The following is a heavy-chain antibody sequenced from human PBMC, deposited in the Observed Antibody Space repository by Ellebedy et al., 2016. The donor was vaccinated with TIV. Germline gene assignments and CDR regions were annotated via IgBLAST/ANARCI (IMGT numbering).Heavy chain of an antibody. D-gene: IGHD6-13*01. CDR1: GGSISSSSYY. Sequence: MPSETLSLTCTVSGGSISSSSYYWGWIRQPPGKGLEWIGSIYYSGSTYYNPSLKSRVTISVDTSKNQFSLKLSSVTAADTAVYYCARHVGVKAAAGIPGDYWGQGTLVTVSS. CDR3: ARHVGVKAAAGIPGDY. J-gene: IGHJ4*02. V-gene: IGHV4-39*01. CDR2: IYYSGST.